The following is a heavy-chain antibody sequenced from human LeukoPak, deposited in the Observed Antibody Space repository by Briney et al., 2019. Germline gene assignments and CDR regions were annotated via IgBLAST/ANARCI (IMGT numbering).Heavy chain of an antibody. V-gene: IGHV1-46*01. Sequence: ASVKVSCTASGYTFTSYYMHWVRQAPGQGLEWMGIINPSGGSTSYAQKFQGRVTMTRDTSTSTVYMELSSLRSEDTAVYYCARPKNYYDSSGYHDAFDIWGQGTMVTVSS. CDR2: INPSGGST. J-gene: IGHJ3*02. CDR1: GYTFTSYY. CDR3: ARPKNYYDSSGYHDAFDI. D-gene: IGHD3-22*01.